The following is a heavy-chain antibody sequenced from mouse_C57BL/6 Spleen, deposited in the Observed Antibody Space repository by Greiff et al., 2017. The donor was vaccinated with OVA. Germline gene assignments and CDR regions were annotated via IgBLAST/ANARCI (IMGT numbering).Heavy chain of an antibody. J-gene: IGHJ4*01. CDR2: IYPGSGST. D-gene: IGHD1-1*01. CDR3: AREGANYYGSSFYAMDY. CDR1: GYTFTSYW. Sequence: VQLQQPGAELVKPGASVKMSCKASGYTFTSYWITWVKQRPGQGLEWIGDIYPGSGSTNYNEKFKSKAPLTVDTSSSTAYMQLSSLTSEDSAVYYCAREGANYYGSSFYAMDYWGQGTSVTVSS. V-gene: IGHV1-55*01.